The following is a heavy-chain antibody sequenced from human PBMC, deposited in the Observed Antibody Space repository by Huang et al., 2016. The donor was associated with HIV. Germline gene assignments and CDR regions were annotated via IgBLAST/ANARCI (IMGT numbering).Heavy chain of an antibody. CDR3: ATLPPVNYGRSGGRVRDY. J-gene: IGHJ4*02. Sequence: QVQLVQSGAEVKKPGASVKVSCKASGYTFSNYDINWVRQAPGQGLEWMGWMNPNCGNTGYARKFPGRVTMTRSTSISTAYMELSRLRFEDTAVYYCATLPPVNYGRSGGRVRDYWGQGSLVTVSS. CDR2: MNPNCGNT. V-gene: IGHV1-8*01. D-gene: IGHD2-15*01. CDR1: GYTFSNYD.